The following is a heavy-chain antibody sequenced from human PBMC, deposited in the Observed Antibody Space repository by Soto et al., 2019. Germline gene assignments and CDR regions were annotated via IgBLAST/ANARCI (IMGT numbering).Heavy chain of an antibody. CDR3: AKRNAYGPGSYYNEPGSDYYYGMDV. J-gene: IGHJ6*02. Sequence: QVQLVQSGAEVKKPGSSVKVSCKASGGTFSSYAISWVRQAPGQGLEWMGGIIPIFGTANYAQKFQGRVTITADESTSTAYMELSSLRSEDTAVYYCAKRNAYGPGSYYNEPGSDYYYGMDVWGQGTTVTVSS. D-gene: IGHD3-10*01. V-gene: IGHV1-69*01. CDR2: IIPIFGTA. CDR1: GGTFSSYA.